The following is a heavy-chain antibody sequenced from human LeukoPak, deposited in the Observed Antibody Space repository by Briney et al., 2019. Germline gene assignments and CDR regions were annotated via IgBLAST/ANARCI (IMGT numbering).Heavy chain of an antibody. J-gene: IGHJ4*02. CDR3: AKGDVDSPMNFYH. V-gene: IGHV3-43*01. CDR2: INWDGGST. D-gene: IGHD5-12*01. CDR1: GFIFDDFT. Sequence: PGWSLRLSCAASGFIFDDFTIHWVRQVPGKGLEWVSLINWDGGSTYYADSVKGRFTISRDNSKNSLYLQMDSLTTEDTAFYYCAKGDVDSPMNFYHWGQGTLVTVSS.